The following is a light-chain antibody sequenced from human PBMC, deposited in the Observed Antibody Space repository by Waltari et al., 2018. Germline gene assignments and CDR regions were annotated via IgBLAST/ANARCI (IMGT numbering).Light chain of an antibody. V-gene: IGLV2-14*01. CDR3: SSRRSGSTLV. Sequence: QSALTQPASVSGSPGQSITVSCTGTSSDVGAYTYVFSYQQHPGNAPKLMIYDVIKRPSGVSDRFSGSKSGNTASLTISGLQAEDEADYYCSSRRSGSTLVFGGGTKVTVL. J-gene: IGLJ3*02. CDR1: SSDVGAYTY. CDR2: DVI.